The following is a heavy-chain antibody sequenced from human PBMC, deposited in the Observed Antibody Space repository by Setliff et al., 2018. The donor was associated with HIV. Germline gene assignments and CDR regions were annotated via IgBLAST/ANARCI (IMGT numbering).Heavy chain of an antibody. CDR1: KFTFSFYS. D-gene: IGHD6-13*01. CDR2: INQDGSEM. J-gene: IGHJ4*02. CDR3: ARAISAAGIAPFDF. Sequence: GGSLRLSCVASKFTFSFYSMTWVRQSPGKGLEWVANINQDGSEMSYVRSVKGRFTISRDNAKNSLYLQMFDLRAEDTALYYCARAISAAGIAPFDFWGQGTLVTVSS. V-gene: IGHV3-7*03.